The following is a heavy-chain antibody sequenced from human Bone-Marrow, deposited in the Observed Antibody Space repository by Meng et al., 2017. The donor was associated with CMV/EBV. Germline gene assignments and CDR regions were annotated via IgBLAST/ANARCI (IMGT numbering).Heavy chain of an antibody. CDR3: AREPRYYYDSTHAFDI. D-gene: IGHD3-22*01. J-gene: IGHJ3*02. V-gene: IGHV3-7*01. CDR2: IKQDGSEK. Sequence: GESLKISCAASGFTFRTYWMSWVRQAPGKGLEWVGNIKQDGSEKYYVSSVKGRFTISRDNAKNSLYLQMNSLRAEDTAVYYCAREPRYYYDSTHAFDIWGQGTMVTVSS. CDR1: GFTFRTYW.